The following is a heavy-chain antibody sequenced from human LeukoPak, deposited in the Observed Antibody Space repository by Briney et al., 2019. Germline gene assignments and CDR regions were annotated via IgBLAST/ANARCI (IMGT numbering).Heavy chain of an antibody. Sequence: SGTLSLTCAVTGLSISSYYWSWLRQPPGKGLEGFGYISYSGSTNYNPSLKTRVSISIDTSKSQFSLSLSSLTTADTAVYYCASAREPPKSGTYYFFDDGGQGTLVTVPS. J-gene: IGHJ4*02. CDR2: ISYSGST. CDR1: GLSISSYY. V-gene: IGHV4-59*01. CDR3: ASAREPPKSGTYYFFDD. D-gene: IGHD1-26*01.